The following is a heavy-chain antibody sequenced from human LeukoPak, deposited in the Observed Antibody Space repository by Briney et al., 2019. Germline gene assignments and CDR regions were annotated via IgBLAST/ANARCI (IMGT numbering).Heavy chain of an antibody. J-gene: IGHJ6*02. D-gene: IGHD2-15*01. V-gene: IGHV1-69*13. Sequence: SVKVSCKASGGTFSGYAISWVRQAPGQGLEWMGGIIPIFGTANYAQKFQGRVTITADESTSTAYMELSSLRSEDTAVYYCASLYCSGGSCYSGGMDVWGQGTTVTVSS. CDR3: ASLYCSGGSCYSGGMDV. CDR2: IIPIFGTA. CDR1: GGTFSGYA.